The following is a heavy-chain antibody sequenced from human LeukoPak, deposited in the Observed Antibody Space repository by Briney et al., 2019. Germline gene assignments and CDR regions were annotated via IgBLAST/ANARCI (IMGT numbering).Heavy chain of an antibody. D-gene: IGHD3-22*01. V-gene: IGHV4-39*07. CDR3: ARNPLRRFDSSGYYYNNGVDY. Sequence: SETLSLTCTVSGGSISSSSYYWGWIRQPPGKGLEWIGSIYYSGRTYYNPSLKSRVTISVDTSKNQFSLKLSSVTAADTAVYYCARNPLRRFDSSGYYYNNGVDYWGQGTLVTVSS. CDR1: GGSISSSSYY. J-gene: IGHJ4*02. CDR2: IYYSGRT.